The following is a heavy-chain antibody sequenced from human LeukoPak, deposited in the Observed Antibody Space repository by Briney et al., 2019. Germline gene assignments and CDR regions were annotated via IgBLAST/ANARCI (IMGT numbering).Heavy chain of an antibody. CDR2: INPSGGST. J-gene: IGHJ4*02. Sequence: ASVKVSCKASGYTFTSYYMHWVRQAPGQGLEWMGIINPSGGSTSYAQKFQGRVTMTRDTSTSTAYMELSSLRSEDTAVYYCARDDYYYDSSGYWGARFDYWGQGTLVTVSS. CDR1: GYTFTSYY. D-gene: IGHD3-22*01. V-gene: IGHV1-46*01. CDR3: ARDDYYYDSSGYWGARFDY.